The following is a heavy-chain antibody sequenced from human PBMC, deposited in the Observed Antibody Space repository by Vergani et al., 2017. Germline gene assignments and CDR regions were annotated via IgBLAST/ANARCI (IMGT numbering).Heavy chain of an antibody. CDR1: GYTFTGYY. CDR2: INPKSGGT. Sequence: QVQLVQSGAEVEKPGASVKVSCKASGYTFTGYYMHWVRQAPGQGLEWMGWINPKSGGTNYAQKFQGTGTMTRDTSISTAYMKLSRLTYHDTVVYYCARSGSCGSFDMWGQGTMVTV. CDR3: ARSGSCGSFDM. V-gene: IGHV1-2*02. D-gene: IGHD3-10*01. J-gene: IGHJ3*02.